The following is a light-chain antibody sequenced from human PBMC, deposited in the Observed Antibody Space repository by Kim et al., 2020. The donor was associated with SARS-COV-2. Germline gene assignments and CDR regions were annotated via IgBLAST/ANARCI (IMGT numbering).Light chain of an antibody. CDR3: QQYDNWPS. Sequence: LTVAPGERAPLSCRASQSVGTNLAWYQQRPGQTPRLLIYGASTRATGIPARFSGTGSGAVFTLTISSLQSEDSAVYYCQQYDNWPSFGQGTKLEI. V-gene: IGKV3-15*01. J-gene: IGKJ1*01. CDR1: QSVGTN. CDR2: GAS.